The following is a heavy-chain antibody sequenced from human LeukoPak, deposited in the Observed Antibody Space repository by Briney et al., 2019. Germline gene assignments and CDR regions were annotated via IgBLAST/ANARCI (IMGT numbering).Heavy chain of an antibody. Sequence: SGGSLRLSCAASGFTFSSYAMSWVRQAPGKGLEWVSAISGSGGSTYYADSVKGRFTISRDNSKNTLYLQMNSLRAEDTAVYYCAKDTHHIVVVTANDYWGQGTLVTVSS. D-gene: IGHD2-21*02. V-gene: IGHV3-23*01. CDR3: AKDTHHIVVVTANDY. CDR1: GFTFSSYA. J-gene: IGHJ4*02. CDR2: ISGSGGST.